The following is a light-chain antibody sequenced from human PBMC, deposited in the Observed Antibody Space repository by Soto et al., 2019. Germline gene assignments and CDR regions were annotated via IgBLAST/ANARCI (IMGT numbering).Light chain of an antibody. V-gene: IGKV3-15*01. J-gene: IGKJ2*01. CDR3: QQYNNWPLYT. CDR1: QSVSSN. CDR2: GAS. Sequence: EIVMTQSPATLSVSPGERATLSCRASQSVSSNLAWYQQKPGQAPRLLIYGASTRATGIPARFSCSGSGTEFTLTISSLQSEGVVVYYCQQYNNWPLYTFGQGTKLEIK.